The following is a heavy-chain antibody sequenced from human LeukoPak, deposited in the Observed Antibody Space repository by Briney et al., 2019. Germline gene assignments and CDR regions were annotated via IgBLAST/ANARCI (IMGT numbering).Heavy chain of an antibody. J-gene: IGHJ6*03. D-gene: IGHD3-3*01. CDR2: INTNTGNP. CDR3: ARDLSLGYASYDFWSGYYGYYYYYYMDV. CDR1: GYTFTSYA. V-gene: IGHV7-4-1*02. Sequence: ASVKVSCKASGYTFTSYAMNWVRQAPGQGLEWMGWINTNTGNPTYAQGFTGRFVFSLDTSVSTAYLQISSLKAEDTAVYYCARDLSLGYASYDFWSGYYGYYYYYYMDVWGKGTTVTVSS.